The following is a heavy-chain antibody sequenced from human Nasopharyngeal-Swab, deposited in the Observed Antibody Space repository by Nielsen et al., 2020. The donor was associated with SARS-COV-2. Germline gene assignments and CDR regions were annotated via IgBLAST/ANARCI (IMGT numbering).Heavy chain of an antibody. V-gene: IGHV3-7*01. J-gene: IGHJ4*02. D-gene: IGHD3-10*01. CDR2: IKQDASEK. Sequence: GESLKISCAASGFTFGSYWMSWVRQAPGKGLEWVANIKQDASEKSYVDSVKGRFTISRDNAKNSLYLQMNSLRAEDTDVYYCARVYYGCLESWGQGTLVTVSS. CDR3: ARVYYGCLES. CDR1: GFTFGSYW.